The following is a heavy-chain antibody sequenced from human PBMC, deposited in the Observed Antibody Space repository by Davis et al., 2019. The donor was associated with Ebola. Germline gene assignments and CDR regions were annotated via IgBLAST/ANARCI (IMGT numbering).Heavy chain of an antibody. CDR1: GFTFSDHY. J-gene: IGHJ4*02. CDR3: ARSGSYSTFDY. D-gene: IGHD1-26*01. V-gene: IGHV3-72*01. Sequence: GESLKISCAASGFTFSDHYMDWIRQAPGKGLEWVGRIRNKANSYTTEYAASVKGRFTISRDDSKNSLYLQMNSLKTEDTAVYYCARSGSYSTFDYWGQGTLVTVSS. CDR2: IRNKANSYTT.